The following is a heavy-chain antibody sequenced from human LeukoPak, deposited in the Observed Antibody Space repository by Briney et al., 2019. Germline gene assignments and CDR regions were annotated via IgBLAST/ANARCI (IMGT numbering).Heavy chain of an antibody. CDR3: ARGPFWSGYWFDP. J-gene: IGHJ5*02. Sequence: ASVKVSCKASGGTFSSYAISWVRQAPGQGLEWMGRIIPIFGTANYAQRFQGRVTITTDESTRTAYMELSSLRSEDTAVYYCARGPFWSGYWFDPWGQGTLVTVSS. D-gene: IGHD3-3*01. CDR2: IIPIFGTA. CDR1: GGTFSSYA. V-gene: IGHV1-69*05.